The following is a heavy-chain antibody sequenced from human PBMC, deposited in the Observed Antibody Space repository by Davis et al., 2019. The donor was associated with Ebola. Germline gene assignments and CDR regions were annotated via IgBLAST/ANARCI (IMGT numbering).Heavy chain of an antibody. CDR1: GFTFSNAW. CDR3: TTDGPAGGYYYYGMDV. J-gene: IGHJ6*02. Sequence: PGGSLRLSCAASGFTFSNAWMSWVRQAPGKGLEWVGRIKSKTDGGTTDYAAPVKGRFTISRDDSKNTLYLQMNSLKTEDTAVYYCTTDGPAGGYYYYGMDVWGQGTTVTVSS. D-gene: IGHD1-14*01. CDR2: IKSKTDGGTT. V-gene: IGHV3-15*01.